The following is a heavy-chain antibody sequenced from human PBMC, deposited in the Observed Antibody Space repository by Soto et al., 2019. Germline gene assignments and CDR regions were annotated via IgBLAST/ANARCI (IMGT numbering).Heavy chain of an antibody. CDR2: ISGGSSYM. Sequence: LRLSCSASGFDFSHYAVHWVRQAPGTGLEWVSSISGGSSYMYYADSVKGRFTISRDNAKNSLFLQLHSLRAEDTAVYYCARVGVAVAGTYFDYWGQGTLVTVSS. D-gene: IGHD6-19*01. CDR1: GFDFSHYA. V-gene: IGHV3-21*01. CDR3: ARVGVAVAGTYFDY. J-gene: IGHJ4*02.